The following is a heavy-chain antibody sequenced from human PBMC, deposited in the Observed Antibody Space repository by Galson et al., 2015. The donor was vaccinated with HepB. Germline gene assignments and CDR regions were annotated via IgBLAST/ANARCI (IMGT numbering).Heavy chain of an antibody. CDR1: GYTFTSYY. CDR2: INPSGGST. CDR3: AGGWCSGGSCYSDAFDI. Sequence: SVKVSCKASGYTFTSYYMHWVRQAPGQGLEWMGIINPSGGSTSYAQKFQGRVTMTRDTSTSTVYMELSSLRSEDTAVYYCAGGWCSGGSCYSDAFDIWGQGTMVTVSS. J-gene: IGHJ3*02. V-gene: IGHV1-46*01. D-gene: IGHD2-15*01.